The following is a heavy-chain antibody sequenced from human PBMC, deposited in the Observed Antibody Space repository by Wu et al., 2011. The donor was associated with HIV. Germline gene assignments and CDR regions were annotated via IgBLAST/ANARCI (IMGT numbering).Heavy chain of an antibody. J-gene: IGHJ6*03. CDR2: IIPNSGTT. V-gene: IGHV1-69*14. CDR1: GDSLTKYA. CDR3: ARSGEAAEYYYYYXNV. D-gene: IGHD6-13*01. Sequence: QVLLVQSGAEVKKPGSSVKVSCKTSGDSLTKYAFSWVRQAPGQGLEWMGGIIPNSGTTNYARKFQGRFTVTADTSTTTVHMELRNLRSEDTAVYYCARSGEAAEYYYYYXNVWAKGPRSPSP.